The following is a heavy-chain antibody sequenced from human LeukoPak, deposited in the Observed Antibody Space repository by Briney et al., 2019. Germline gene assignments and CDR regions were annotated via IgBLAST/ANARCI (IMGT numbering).Heavy chain of an antibody. J-gene: IGHJ6*03. Sequence: NPSETLSLTCTVSGGSISSYYWSWIRQPPGKGLEWIGYIYYSGSTNYNPSLKSRVTISVDTSKNQFSLKLSSVTAADTAVYYCARVGGDCSGGSCYYYYYMDVWGKGTTVTISS. CDR2: IYYSGST. CDR3: ARVGGDCSGGSCYYYYYMDV. V-gene: IGHV4-59*01. CDR1: GGSISSYY. D-gene: IGHD2-15*01.